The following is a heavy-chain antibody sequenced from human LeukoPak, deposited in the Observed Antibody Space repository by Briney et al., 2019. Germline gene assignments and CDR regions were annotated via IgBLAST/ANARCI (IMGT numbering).Heavy chain of an antibody. CDR2: IYSGGST. CDR3: ATTSSGYYFGTFDY. J-gene: IGHJ4*02. D-gene: IGHD3-22*01. Sequence: GSLRLSCAASGFTVSSNYMSWVRQAPGKGLEWVSVIYSGGSTYYADSVKGRFTISRDNSKNTLYLQMNSLRAEDTAVYYCATTSSGYYFGTFDYWGQGTLVTVSS. CDR1: GFTVSSNY. V-gene: IGHV3-53*01.